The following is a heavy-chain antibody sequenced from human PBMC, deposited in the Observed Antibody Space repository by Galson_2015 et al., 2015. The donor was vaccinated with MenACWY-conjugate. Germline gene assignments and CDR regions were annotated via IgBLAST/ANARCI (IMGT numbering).Heavy chain of an antibody. D-gene: IGHD1-26*01. Sequence: SLLLSCAVSGFPFRLYFMSWFLPSPGKGLEWVAKIKQDGRDKNYGYSVKGRFTISRDNAGNSVYLQMDSLRVEVTAVYYCARDTWGHFDYWCQGTLVTFSS. V-gene: IGHV3-7*01. CDR2: IKQDGRDK. J-gene: IGHJ4*02. CDR3: ARDTWGHFDY. CDR1: GFPFRLYF.